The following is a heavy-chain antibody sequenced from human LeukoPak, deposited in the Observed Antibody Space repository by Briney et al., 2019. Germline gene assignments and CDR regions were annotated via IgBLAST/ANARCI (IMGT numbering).Heavy chain of an antibody. CDR1: GFTFSAYW. V-gene: IGHV3-7*01. CDR2: INPDGSGT. J-gene: IGHJ4*02. Sequence: GGSLRLSCAASGFTFSAYWMSWVRQGPGKGLDWVASINPDGSGTRYVDSVRGRFTISRDNAQNSLYLHMNSLSAEDTAVYYCVRLFGGVATFDYWGQGTLITVSS. CDR3: VRLFGGVATFDY. D-gene: IGHD5-12*01.